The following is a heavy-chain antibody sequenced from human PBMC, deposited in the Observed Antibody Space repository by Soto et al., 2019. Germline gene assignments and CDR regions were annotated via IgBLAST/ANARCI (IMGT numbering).Heavy chain of an antibody. CDR2: IYYSGST. D-gene: IGHD2-21*02. Sequence: SETLSLTCTVSGGSISSGDYYWSWIRQPPGKGLEWIGYIYYSGSTYYNPSLKSRVTISVDTSKNQFSLKLSSVTAADTAVYYRARHEGGNSFYFDHWGQGTLVTVSS. CDR3: ARHEGGNSFYFDH. CDR1: GGSISSGDYY. J-gene: IGHJ4*02. V-gene: IGHV4-30-4*01.